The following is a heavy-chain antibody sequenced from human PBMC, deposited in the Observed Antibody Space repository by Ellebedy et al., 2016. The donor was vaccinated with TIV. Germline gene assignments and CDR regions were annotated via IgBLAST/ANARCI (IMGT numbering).Heavy chain of an antibody. Sequence: GGSLRLSCAASGFSFRSYWMSWVRQAPGKGLEWVANMRQDGNDKYYVDSVRGRFTISRDNAKNSLYLQMNSLRAEDTAVYYCATDGSYGDYLSPAHAFENWGQGTVVIASS. CDR3: ATDGSYGDYLSPAHAFEN. V-gene: IGHV3-7*01. CDR1: GFSFRSYW. CDR2: MRQDGNDK. D-gene: IGHD4-17*01. J-gene: IGHJ3*02.